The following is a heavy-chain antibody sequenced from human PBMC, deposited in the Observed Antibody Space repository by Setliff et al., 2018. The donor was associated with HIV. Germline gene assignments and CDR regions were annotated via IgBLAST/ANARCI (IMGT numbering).Heavy chain of an antibody. V-gene: IGHV4-34*01. D-gene: IGHD3-10*01. J-gene: IGHJ4*02. CDR2: INQSGSA. CDR3: ARGGGITWKSYSFDY. Sequence: PSETLSLTCAVYGGSFTAHFWAWIRQPPGKGLQWIGEINQSGSANYNPSLKSRATISRDTSKKQFSLKLTSVTAADTGVYYCARGGGITWKSYSFDYWGQGTLVTVPS. CDR1: GGSFTAHF.